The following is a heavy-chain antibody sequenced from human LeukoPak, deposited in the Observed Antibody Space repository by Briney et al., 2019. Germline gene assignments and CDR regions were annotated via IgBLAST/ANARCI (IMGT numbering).Heavy chain of an antibody. CDR2: INRGGST. V-gene: IGHV4-34*01. Sequence: SETLSLTCAVYGGSFNDYYWSWLRQPPGKGVEWIGEINRGGSTNYSPSLKSRVTISVDTSKSQFSLKLTSVTAADTAVYYCARNGIIDAFDVWGQGTLVIVSS. CDR1: GGSFNDYY. J-gene: IGHJ3*01. CDR3: ARNGIIDAFDV. D-gene: IGHD1-26*01.